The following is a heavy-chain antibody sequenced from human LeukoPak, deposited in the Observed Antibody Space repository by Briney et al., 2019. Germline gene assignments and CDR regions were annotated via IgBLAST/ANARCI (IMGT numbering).Heavy chain of an antibody. CDR1: GFTFSTYW. CDR2: IKRDGSEK. J-gene: IGHJ4*02. V-gene: IGHV3-7*03. CDR3: ARVYTGNRWHFDY. D-gene: IGHD2-2*02. Sequence: PGVSLRLSCAASGFTFSTYWMSWVRQAPGKGLECVANIKRDGSEKYYVDYVKGRFTIFRDDAKSSLYLQMNSLRAEDTAVYFCARVYTGNRWHFDYWGQGTLVTVSS.